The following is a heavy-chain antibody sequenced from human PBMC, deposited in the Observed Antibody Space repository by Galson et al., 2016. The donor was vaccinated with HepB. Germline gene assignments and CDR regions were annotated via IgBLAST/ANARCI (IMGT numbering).Heavy chain of an antibody. V-gene: IGHV1-18*01. D-gene: IGHD6-13*01. CDR1: GFTFTGYG. CDR3: ARDYGSTWYDY. CDR2: IIVYDGNT. J-gene: IGHJ4*02. Sequence: SCKASGFTFTGYGISWVRQAPGQGLEWLGWIIVYDGNTNYAQNFQGRLTMTTDTSTSTAYLELRRLRYDDTAIYYCARDYGSTWYDYWGQGTQVTVSS.